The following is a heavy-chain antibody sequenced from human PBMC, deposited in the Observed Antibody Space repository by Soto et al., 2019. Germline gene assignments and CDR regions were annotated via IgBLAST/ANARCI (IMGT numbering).Heavy chain of an antibody. Sequence: HGESLKISCKGSGYSFTSYWISWVRQMPGKGPEWMGRIDPSDSYTNYSPSFQGHVTISADKSISTAYLQWSSLKASDTAMYYCARLSVLRFLEWYPKFDPWGQGTLVTVSS. J-gene: IGHJ5*02. CDR1: GYSFTSYW. V-gene: IGHV5-10-1*01. CDR3: ARLSVLRFLEWYPKFDP. D-gene: IGHD3-3*01. CDR2: IDPSDSYT.